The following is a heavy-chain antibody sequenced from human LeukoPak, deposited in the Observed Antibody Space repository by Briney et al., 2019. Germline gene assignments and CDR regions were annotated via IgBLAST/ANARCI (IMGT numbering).Heavy chain of an antibody. Sequence: GGSLRLPCAASGFTFSSYAMSWVRQAPGKGLEWVSAISGSGGSTYYADSVKGRFTISRDNSKNTLYLQMNSLRAEDTAVYYCAKIYYDSSGYYKTNYYYYGMDVWGQGTTVTVSS. D-gene: IGHD3-22*01. J-gene: IGHJ6*02. CDR2: ISGSGGST. CDR3: AKIYYDSSGYYKTNYYYYGMDV. V-gene: IGHV3-23*01. CDR1: GFTFSSYA.